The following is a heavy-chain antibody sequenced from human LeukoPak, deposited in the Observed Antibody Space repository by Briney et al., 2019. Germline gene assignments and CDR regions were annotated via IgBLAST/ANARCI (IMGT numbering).Heavy chain of an antibody. D-gene: IGHD3-10*01. CDR3: ARDLSPYYGSGSRDY. CDR1: GYTFTGYY. J-gene: IGHJ4*02. CDR2: INPNSGGT. V-gene: IGHV1-2*02. Sequence: ASVKVSCKASGYTFTGYYMHWVRQAPGQGLEWMGWINPNSGGTNYAQKFQGRVTMTRDTSISTAYMELSRLRSDDTAVYYCARDLSPYYGSGSRDYWGQGTLVTVSS.